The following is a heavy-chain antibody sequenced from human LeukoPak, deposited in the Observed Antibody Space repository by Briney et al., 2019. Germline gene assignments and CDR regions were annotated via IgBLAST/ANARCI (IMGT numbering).Heavy chain of an antibody. Sequence: GRSLRLSCAASGFTFSSYAMHWVRQAPGKGLEWVAVISYDGSNKNYADSVKGRFTISRDNSKNTLYVQMNSLRAEDTAVYHCARGNWFDPWGQGTLVTVSS. V-gene: IGHV3-30-3*01. CDR2: ISYDGSNK. J-gene: IGHJ5*02. CDR3: ARGNWFDP. CDR1: GFTFSSYA.